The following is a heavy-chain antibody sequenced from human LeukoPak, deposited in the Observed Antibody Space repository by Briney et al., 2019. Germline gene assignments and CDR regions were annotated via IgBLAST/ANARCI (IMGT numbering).Heavy chain of an antibody. Sequence: ASVKVSCKSSGYTFTSCGISWVRQAPGQGLEWMGCIGAYNGDTNYAQKFQGRVTMTTDTSTSTAYMDLRSLRSDDTAVYYCTRDHCRGDNCPSFDYWGQGTLVTVSS. V-gene: IGHV1-18*04. J-gene: IGHJ4*02. CDR1: GYTFTSCG. CDR2: IGAYNGDT. CDR3: TRDHCRGDNCPSFDY. D-gene: IGHD2-15*01.